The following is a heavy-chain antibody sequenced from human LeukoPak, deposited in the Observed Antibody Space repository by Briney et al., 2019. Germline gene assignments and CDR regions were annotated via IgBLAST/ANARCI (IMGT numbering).Heavy chain of an antibody. CDR1: GGSISSGGYY. J-gene: IGHJ4*02. Sequence: SQTLSLTCTVSGGSISSGGYYWSWIRQHPGKGLEWIGYIYYSGGTYYNPSLKSRVTISVDTSKNQFSLKLSSVTAADTAVYYCARDGRGGGLDYWGQGTLVTVSS. V-gene: IGHV4-31*03. CDR2: IYYSGGT. D-gene: IGHD2-15*01. CDR3: ARDGRGGGLDY.